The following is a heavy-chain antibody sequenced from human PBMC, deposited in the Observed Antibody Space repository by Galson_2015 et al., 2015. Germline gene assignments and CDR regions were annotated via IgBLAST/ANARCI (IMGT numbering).Heavy chain of an antibody. Sequence: SLRLSGAASGFTFSSYGMHWVRQCPGRGLEGGAVIWYDGRNKYYADAVKGRCTISRENSEHTLYLQMNSLRAEETAVSCCAREESYSSSPGELDSWGQGTLVTVSS. CDR2: IWYDGRNK. D-gene: IGHD6-13*01. J-gene: IGHJ4*02. V-gene: IGHV3-33*01. CDR1: GFTFSSYG. CDR3: AREESYSSSPGELDS.